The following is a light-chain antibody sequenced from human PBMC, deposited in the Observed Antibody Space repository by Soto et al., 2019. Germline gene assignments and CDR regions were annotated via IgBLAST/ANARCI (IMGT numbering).Light chain of an antibody. CDR3: QQYNNWPPIT. V-gene: IGKV3-15*01. Sequence: EIMMTQYPATLSVSPGARATLSCRASQSVRNNLAWYQQKPGQAPRLLIYYASTRATGIPARFSGSGSGTEFTLTISSLQSEDFALYYCQQYNNWPPITFGQGTRLEIK. CDR1: QSVRNN. CDR2: YAS. J-gene: IGKJ5*01.